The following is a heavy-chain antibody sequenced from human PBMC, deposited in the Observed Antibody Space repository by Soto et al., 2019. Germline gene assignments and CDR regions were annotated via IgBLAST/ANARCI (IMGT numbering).Heavy chain of an antibody. CDR1: GFSLSNARMG. CDR3: ARIRSSGWYPMLDY. J-gene: IGHJ4*02. CDR2: IFSNDEK. V-gene: IGHV2-26*01. Sequence: SGPTLVNPTETLTLTCTVSGFSLSNARMGVSWIRQPPGKALEWLAHIFSNDEKSYSTSLKSRLTISKDTSKSQVVLTMTNMDPVDTATYYCARIRSSGWYPMLDYWGQGTLVTVSS. D-gene: IGHD6-19*01.